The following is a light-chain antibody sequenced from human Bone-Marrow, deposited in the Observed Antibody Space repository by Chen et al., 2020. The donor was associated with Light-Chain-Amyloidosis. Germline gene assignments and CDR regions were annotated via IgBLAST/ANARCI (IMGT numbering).Light chain of an antibody. V-gene: IGLV6-57*01. Sequence: NFMLTQPHSVSESPWTTVIISFTRSRGSIATNYVQWYQQRPGSYPTTVIYEDDQRPSGVPDRFSGSIARSSNSASLTISGLKTEDEADYYCQSYQGSSQGVFGGGTKLTVL. J-gene: IGLJ3*02. CDR2: EDD. CDR1: RGSIATNY. CDR3: QSYQGSSQGV.